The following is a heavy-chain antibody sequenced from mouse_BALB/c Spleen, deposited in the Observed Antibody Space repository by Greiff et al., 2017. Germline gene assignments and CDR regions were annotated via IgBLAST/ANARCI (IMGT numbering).Heavy chain of an antibody. Sequence: QVQLKESGPGLVAPSQSLSISCTASGFSLTSYGVHWVRQPPGKGLEWLGVIRAGGSTNYNSALMSRLSISKDNSKRQVFLKMNSLQTDDTAMYYCARDHHNSSWFAYWGQGTLVTVSA. CDR2: IRAGGST. CDR1: GFSLTSYG. J-gene: IGHJ3*01. CDR3: ARDHHNSSWFAY. V-gene: IGHV2-9*02. D-gene: IGHD1-3*01.